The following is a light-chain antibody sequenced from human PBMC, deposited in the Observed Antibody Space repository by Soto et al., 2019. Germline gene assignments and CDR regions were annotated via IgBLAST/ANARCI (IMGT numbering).Light chain of an antibody. Sequence: EIVLTQSPATLSLSPGERATLSCRASQSASSYLAWYQQKPGQAPRLLIYDVSNRATGIPARFSGSGSGTDFTLTISSLEPEDFAVYYCQQRSDWPQFTFGPGTKVDLK. CDR2: DVS. CDR3: QQRSDWPQFT. V-gene: IGKV3-11*01. J-gene: IGKJ3*01. CDR1: QSASSY.